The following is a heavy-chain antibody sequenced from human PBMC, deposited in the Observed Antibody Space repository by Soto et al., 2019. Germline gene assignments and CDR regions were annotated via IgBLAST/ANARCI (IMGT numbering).Heavy chain of an antibody. Sequence: GGSLRLSCAASGFTFSTYAMHWVRQAPGKGLGWVAVISYDGGNRYYVDSVKGRFTISRDNSKNTLHLQMNSLRAEDTAVYYCARDRTSSSNWFDPWGQGTLVTVSS. CDR2: ISYDGGNR. J-gene: IGHJ5*02. CDR3: ARDRTSSSNWFDP. D-gene: IGHD6-6*01. CDR1: GFTFSTYA. V-gene: IGHV3-30*03.